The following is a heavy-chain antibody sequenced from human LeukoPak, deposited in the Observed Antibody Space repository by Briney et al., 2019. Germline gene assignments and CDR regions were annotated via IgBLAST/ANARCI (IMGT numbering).Heavy chain of an antibody. CDR1: GFTFSSYE. V-gene: IGHV3-48*03. Sequence: PGGPLRLSCAASGFTFSSYEMNWVRQAPGKGLEWLSYISSSGSTKYYADSVKGRFTISRDNAKNSLYLQMNSLRAEDTAVYYCARGGYSRGSFDYWGQGTLVTVSS. J-gene: IGHJ4*02. CDR2: ISSSGSTK. CDR3: ARGGYSRGSFDY. D-gene: IGHD2-21*01.